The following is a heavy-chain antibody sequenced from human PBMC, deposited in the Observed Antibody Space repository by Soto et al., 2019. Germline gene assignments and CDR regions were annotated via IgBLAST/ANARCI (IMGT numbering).Heavy chain of an antibody. D-gene: IGHD2-15*01. J-gene: IGHJ4*02. Sequence: DVQLLESGGGLVQPEGSLRLSCAASGFTFSSYAMGWVRQGPGKGLEWVAVVSIGGSTHYADSARGRFTISREKSKNTLSLQMNSLTHEDPAVYFCAKRRGAGGDFDYWGQGALVTVSS. CDR3: AKRRGAGGDFDY. CDR2: VSIGGST. CDR1: GFTFSSYA. V-gene: IGHV3-23*01.